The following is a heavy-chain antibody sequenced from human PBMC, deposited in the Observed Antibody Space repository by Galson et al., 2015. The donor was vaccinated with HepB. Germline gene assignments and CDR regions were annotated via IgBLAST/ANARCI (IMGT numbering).Heavy chain of an antibody. CDR3: YTTGTVDVPRSTFIDY. J-gene: IGHJ4*02. V-gene: IGHV3-64D*06. CDR1: GFTFSSYA. CDR2: ISSNGGST. D-gene: IGHD1-1*01. Sequence: SLRLSCAASGFTFSSYAMHWVRQAPGKGLEYVSAISSNGGSTYYADSVKGRFTISRDNSKNTLYLQMSSLRAEDTAVYYCYTTGTVDVPRSTFIDYWGQGTLVTVSS.